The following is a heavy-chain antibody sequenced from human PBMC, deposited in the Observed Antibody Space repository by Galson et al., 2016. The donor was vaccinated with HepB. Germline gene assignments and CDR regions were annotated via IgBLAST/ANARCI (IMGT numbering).Heavy chain of an antibody. CDR2: ISSVAGTT. J-gene: IGHJ4*02. CDR1: GFNVSSYA. Sequence: SCAASGFNVSSYALHWVRQAPGKGLEYFSGISSVAGTTYYVDSVRGRFTISRDNSKNTLYGQMNSLRDEDTAVYFCVARKVRDFILVEYWGQGTLVTVSS. D-gene: IGHD2-21*01. V-gene: IGHV3-64*05. CDR3: VARKVRDFILVEY.